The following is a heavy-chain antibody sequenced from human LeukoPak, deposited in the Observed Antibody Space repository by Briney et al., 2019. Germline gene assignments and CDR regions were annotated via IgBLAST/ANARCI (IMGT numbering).Heavy chain of an antibody. CDR1: GFTFSSYA. J-gene: IGHJ4*02. CDR3: AKGSAGLYYFDY. Sequence: GGSLRLSCAASGFTFSSYAMSWVRQAPGEGLEWVSAISGSGGSTYYADSVKGRFTISRDNSKNTLYLQMNSLRAEDTAVYYCAKGSAGLYYFDYWGQGTLVTVSS. V-gene: IGHV3-23*01. D-gene: IGHD6-13*01. CDR2: ISGSGGST.